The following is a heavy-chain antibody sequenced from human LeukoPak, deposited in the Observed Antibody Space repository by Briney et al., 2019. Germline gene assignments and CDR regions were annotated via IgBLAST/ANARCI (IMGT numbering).Heavy chain of an antibody. Sequence: PSETLSLTCTVSGGSISSSSYYWGWIRQPPGKWLEWIGSIYYSGSTYYNPSLKSRVTISVDTYKNQFSLKLSSVTAADTAVYYCERYAVPAALYYYYYYMDVWGKGTTVTVSS. CDR3: ERYAVPAALYYYYYYMDV. V-gene: IGHV4-39*01. CDR2: IYYSGST. D-gene: IGHD2-2*01. CDR1: GGSISSSSYY. J-gene: IGHJ6*03.